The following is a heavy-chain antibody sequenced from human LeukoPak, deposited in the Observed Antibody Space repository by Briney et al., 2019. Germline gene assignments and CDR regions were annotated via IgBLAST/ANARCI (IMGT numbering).Heavy chain of an antibody. CDR1: GFTFRDNA. D-gene: IGHD3/OR15-3a*01. J-gene: IGHJ4*02. V-gene: IGHV3-23*01. CDR2: ISGSGGSA. Sequence: GGSLRLSCAASGFTFRDNAMSWVRQAPGKGLEWVSSISGSGGSAFYADSVKDRFTVSRDSSKNTLYLEMTSLRAEDTARYYCAKEYGDFLTGPFDHWGQGILVAVSS. CDR3: AKEYGDFLTGPFDH.